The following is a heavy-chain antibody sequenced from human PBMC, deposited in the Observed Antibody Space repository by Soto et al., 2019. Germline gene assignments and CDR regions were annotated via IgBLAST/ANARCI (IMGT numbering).Heavy chain of an antibody. D-gene: IGHD6-25*01. CDR2: INWNSGSI. CDR3: AKAAATLYYYYYMDV. CDR1: GFTFDDYA. V-gene: IGHV3-9*01. J-gene: IGHJ6*03. Sequence: GGSLRLSCAASGFTFDDYAMHWVRQAPGKGLEWVSSINWNSGSIGYADSVEGRFTISRDNAKNSLYLQMNSLRAEDTALYYCAKAAATLYYYYYMDVWGKGTTVTVSS.